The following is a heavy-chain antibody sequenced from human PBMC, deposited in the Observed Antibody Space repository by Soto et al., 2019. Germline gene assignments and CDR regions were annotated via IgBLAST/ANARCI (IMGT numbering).Heavy chain of an antibody. CDR3: ARDYGDYVFNY. V-gene: IGHV4-59*01. CDR1: GGSISSYY. D-gene: IGHD4-17*01. CDR2: IYYSGST. Sequence: SETLSLTCTVSGGSISSYYWSWIRQPPGKGLEWIGYIYYSGSTNYNPSLKSRVTISVDTSTSTAYMELRSLRSDDTAVYYCARDYGDYVFNYWGQGTLVTVSS. J-gene: IGHJ4*02.